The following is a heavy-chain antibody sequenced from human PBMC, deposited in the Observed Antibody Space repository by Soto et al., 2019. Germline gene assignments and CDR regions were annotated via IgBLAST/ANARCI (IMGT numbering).Heavy chain of an antibody. J-gene: IGHJ4*02. CDR2: IYYSGST. CDR1: GGSISSSSYY. V-gene: IGHV4-39*01. D-gene: IGHD1-1*01. Sequence: PSETLSLTCTVSGGSISSSSYYWGWIRQPPGKGLEWIGSIYYSGSTYYNPSLKSRVTISVDTSKNQFSLKLSSVTAADTAVYYRARHPPRSLEYDYGGQGTLVTVSS. CDR3: ARHPPRSLEYDY.